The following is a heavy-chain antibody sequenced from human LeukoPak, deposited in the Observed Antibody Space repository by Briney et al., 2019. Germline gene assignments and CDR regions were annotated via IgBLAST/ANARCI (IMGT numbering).Heavy chain of an antibody. J-gene: IGHJ4*02. Sequence: ASVKVSCKASGYTFTGYYMHWVRQAPGQGLEWMGWINPNSGGTNYAQKFQGRVTMTRDTSISTAYMELSRLRSDDTAVYYCARDGGRITMVRGVPYYWGQGTLVTVSS. CDR2: INPNSGGT. CDR1: GYTFTGYY. CDR3: ARDGGRITMVRGVPYY. V-gene: IGHV1-2*02. D-gene: IGHD3-10*01.